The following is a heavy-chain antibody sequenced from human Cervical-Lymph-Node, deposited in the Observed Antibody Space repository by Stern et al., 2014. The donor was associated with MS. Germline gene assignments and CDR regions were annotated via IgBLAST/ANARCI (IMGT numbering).Heavy chain of an antibody. V-gene: IGHV5-51*01. CDR3: ARQRYFDY. J-gene: IGHJ4*02. CDR2: IFPGGSDI. Sequence: VQLVQSGTEVKRPGESLKISCQASGYTFTSYWIGWVRQMPGKGLEWIAIIFPGGSDIRYSPSFQGQVTISADKSSSTAYLQWNTLKASDTAIYYCARQRYFDYWGQGTLVTVSS. CDR1: GYTFTSYW.